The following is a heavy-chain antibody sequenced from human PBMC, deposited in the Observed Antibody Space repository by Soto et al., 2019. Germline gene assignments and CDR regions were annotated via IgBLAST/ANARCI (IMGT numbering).Heavy chain of an antibody. V-gene: IGHV3-23*01. CDR2: VSSSGATT. J-gene: IGHJ4*02. CDR1: GFTFSSYA. Sequence: EVQLLESGGGLGQPGGSLRLSCAASGFTFSSYAMSWFRQAPGKGLEWVSSVSSSGATTYYADSLRGRFSISRDNSKNTLYLQLTSLRAEDTAIYYCAKTIFDPVSQPYDYWGQGTLVAGSS. D-gene: IGHD3-3*01. CDR3: AKTIFDPVSQPYDY.